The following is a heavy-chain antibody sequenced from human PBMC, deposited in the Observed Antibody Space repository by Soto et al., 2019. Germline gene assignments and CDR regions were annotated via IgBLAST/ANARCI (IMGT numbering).Heavy chain of an antibody. D-gene: IGHD3-10*01. CDR2: IYYSGST. CDR1: CGSISSGGYY. V-gene: IGHV4-31*03. J-gene: IGHJ5*02. CDR3: ARWGELVRGVIITNWFDP. Sequence: ASETLSLTCTVSCGSISSGGYYWSWIRQHPGKGLEWIGYIYYSGSTYYNPSLKSRVTISVDTSKNQFSLKLSSVTAADTAVYYCARWGELVRGVIITNWFDPWGQGTLVTVSS.